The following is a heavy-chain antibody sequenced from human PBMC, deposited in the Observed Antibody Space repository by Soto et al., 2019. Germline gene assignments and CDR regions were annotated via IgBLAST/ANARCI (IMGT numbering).Heavy chain of an antibody. Sequence: GGSLRLSCAASGVTFSSYAMGWVRQDPGKGLEWVSAISGSGGSTYYADSVKGRFTISRDNSKNTLYLQMNSLRAEDTAVYYCAKAGYCSSATCATRYYYMDVWGKGTTVTVSS. D-gene: IGHD2-2*01. J-gene: IGHJ6*03. V-gene: IGHV3-23*01. CDR1: GVTFSSYA. CDR3: AKAGYCSSATCATRYYYMDV. CDR2: ISGSGGST.